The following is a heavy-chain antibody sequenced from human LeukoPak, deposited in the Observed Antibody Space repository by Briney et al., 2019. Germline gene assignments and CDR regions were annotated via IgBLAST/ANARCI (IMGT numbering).Heavy chain of an antibody. CDR1: GFTFSDYY. V-gene: IGHV3-11*01. J-gene: IGHJ4*02. D-gene: IGHD4-23*01. CDR2: ISSSGSTI. CDR3: ARYQGSVTVVTPSPLDY. Sequence: GGSLRLSCAPSGFTFSDYYMSWSRQAPGKGLEGVPYISSSGSTIYYADSVKGRFTISRDNAKKSLYLQMNSLRAEDTAVYYCARYQGSVTVVTPSPLDYWGQGTLVTVSS.